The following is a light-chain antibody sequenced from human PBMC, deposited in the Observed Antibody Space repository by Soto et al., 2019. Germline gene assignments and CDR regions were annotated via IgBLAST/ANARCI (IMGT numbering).Light chain of an antibody. Sequence: DIVMTQSPATLSVSPGERATLSCRASQSVSSNLAWYQQKFGQAPRLLIYGASTRAPGIPARFSGSGSGTEFTLTISSLQSEDFAVYYCHQYNNWPPLTFGGGTKVEIK. CDR1: QSVSSN. V-gene: IGKV3-15*01. J-gene: IGKJ4*01. CDR3: HQYNNWPPLT. CDR2: GAS.